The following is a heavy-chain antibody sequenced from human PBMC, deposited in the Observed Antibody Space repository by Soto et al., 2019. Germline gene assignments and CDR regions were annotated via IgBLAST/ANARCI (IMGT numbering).Heavy chain of an antibody. V-gene: IGHV1-69*08. D-gene: IGHD3-3*01. CDR2: IIPIPDIT. CDR3: ARDRITTRGDAFDL. CDR1: GGTFSTYI. J-gene: IGHJ3*01. Sequence: QVQLVQSGAEVRKPGSSVKVSCKAPGGTFSTYIISWVRQAPGQGLEWMGRIIPIPDITNYAQKFQGRVTVTADTSTSTAYMELTSLTSEDTAVYYCARDRITTRGDAFDLWGQGTMVTVSS.